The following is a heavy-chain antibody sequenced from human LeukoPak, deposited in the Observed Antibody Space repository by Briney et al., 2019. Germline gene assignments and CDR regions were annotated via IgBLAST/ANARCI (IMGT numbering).Heavy chain of an antibody. CDR3: AKAPQYYYGSGSPDYYYHGMDV. CDR1: GFTFSSYA. J-gene: IGHJ6*02. Sequence: PGGSLRLSCAASGFTFSSYAMSWVRQAPGKGLEWVSAISGSGGSTYYADSVKGRFTISRDNSKNTLYLQMNSLRAEDTAVYYCAKAPQYYYGSGSPDYYYHGMDVWGQGTTVTVSS. CDR2: ISGSGGST. V-gene: IGHV3-23*01. D-gene: IGHD3-10*01.